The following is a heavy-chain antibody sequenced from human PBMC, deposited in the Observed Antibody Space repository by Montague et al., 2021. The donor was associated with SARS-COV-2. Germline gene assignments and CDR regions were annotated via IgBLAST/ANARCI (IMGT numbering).Heavy chain of an antibody. D-gene: IGHD3-9*01. V-gene: IGHV3-21*01. CDR3: ARDSNYYDILTGYYTDPYFDY. CDR2: ISSSSSYI. CDR1: GFTFSSYS. Sequence: SLRLSCAASGFTFSSYSMNWVRQAPGKGLEWVSSISSSSSYIYCADSVKGRFTISRDNAKNSLYLQMNSLRAEDTAVYYCARDSNYYDILTGYYTDPYFDYWGQGTLVTVSS. J-gene: IGHJ4*02.